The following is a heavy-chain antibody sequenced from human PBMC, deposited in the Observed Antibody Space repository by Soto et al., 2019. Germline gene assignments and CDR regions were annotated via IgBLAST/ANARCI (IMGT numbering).Heavy chain of an antibody. V-gene: IGHV4-59*12. J-gene: IGHJ3*02. CDR2: IYYDGNI. Sequence: QVQLQESGPGLVKPSETLSLTCTVSGGSISGYYWAWVRQPPERGLEWIGFIYYDGNISSNPSLNCRVTLSVDTSKDQFTLKLNSLGAAETAIYYCAREVTGFMGYAYDIWGQGTMVTVSS. D-gene: IGHD3-9*01. CDR1: GGSISGYY. CDR3: AREVTGFMGYAYDI.